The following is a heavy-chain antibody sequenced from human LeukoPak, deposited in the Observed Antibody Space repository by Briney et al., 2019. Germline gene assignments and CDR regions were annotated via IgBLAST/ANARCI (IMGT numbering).Heavy chain of an antibody. CDR2: IKTDGSIT. V-gene: IGHV3-74*01. Sequence: GGSLRLSCAASGFTFSSYWMCWVRQAPGKGLAWVSCIKTDGSITAYAGSVKGRFTISRDNAKNTLYLQMNSLRADDTAVYYCARDGDAPMTDFDYCGQGTLVTVSS. CDR1: GFTFSSYW. CDR3: ARDGDAPMTDFDY. J-gene: IGHJ4*02. D-gene: IGHD2-21*02.